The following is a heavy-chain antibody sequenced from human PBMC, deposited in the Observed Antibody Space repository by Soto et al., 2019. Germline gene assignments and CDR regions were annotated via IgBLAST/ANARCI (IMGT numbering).Heavy chain of an antibody. J-gene: IGHJ5*02. CDR2: INHSGST. D-gene: IGHD3-22*01. Sequence: PSETLSLTCAVYGGSFSGYYWSWIRQPPGKGLEWIGEINHSGSTNYNPSLKSRVTISVDTSKNQFSLKLSSVTAADTAVYYCARAITMIVATFDPWGQGTLVTVSS. CDR3: ARAITMIVATFDP. V-gene: IGHV4-34*01. CDR1: GGSFSGYY.